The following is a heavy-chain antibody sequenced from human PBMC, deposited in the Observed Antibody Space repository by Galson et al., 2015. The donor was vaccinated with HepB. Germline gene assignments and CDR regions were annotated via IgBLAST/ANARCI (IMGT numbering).Heavy chain of an antibody. Sequence: SLRLSCAASGFTFSSYAMHWVRQAPGKGLEWVAVISYDGSNKYYADSVKGRFTISRDNSKNTLYLQMNSLRAEDTAVYYCARDKLVGGKGVDANIDVWGQGTTVTVSS. CDR2: ISYDGSNK. J-gene: IGHJ6*02. V-gene: IGHV3-30-3*01. CDR3: ARDKLVGGKGVDANIDV. CDR1: GFTFSSYA. D-gene: IGHD1-26*01.